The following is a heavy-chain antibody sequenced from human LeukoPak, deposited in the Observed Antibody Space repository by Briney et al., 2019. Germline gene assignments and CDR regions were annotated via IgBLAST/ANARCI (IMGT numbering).Heavy chain of an antibody. CDR3: ARGLQSDY. Sequence: PAWALRLSCAASGFTFSSYVMHWVRQAPGKGLEWVAFIRYDGSNKYYADSVKGRFTISRDNSKNTLYLQMNSLRAEDTAVYYCARGLQSDYWGQGTLVTVSS. D-gene: IGHD5-24*01. CDR2: IRYDGSNK. CDR1: GFTFSSYV. V-gene: IGHV3-30*02. J-gene: IGHJ4*02.